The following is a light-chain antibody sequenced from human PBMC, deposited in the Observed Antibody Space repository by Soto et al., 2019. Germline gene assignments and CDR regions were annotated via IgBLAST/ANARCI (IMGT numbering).Light chain of an antibody. CDR1: QGIDTS. CDR2: AAS. J-gene: IGKJ5*01. V-gene: IGKV1-39*01. CDR3: QQTYGPPIT. Sequence: ILLTQSPSSLSASVGDRVTITCRASQGIDTSLAWYQQKPGKAPKLLIYAASNFQSGVPSRFSGSGSGTDFTLTITSLQFEDFATYYCQQTYGPPITFGQGTRLEIK.